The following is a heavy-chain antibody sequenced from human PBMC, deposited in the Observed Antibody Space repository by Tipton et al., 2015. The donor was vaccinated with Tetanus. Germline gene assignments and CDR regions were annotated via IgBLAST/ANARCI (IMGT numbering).Heavy chain of an antibody. J-gene: IGHJ4*02. Sequence: SLRLSCAASGFTFSDYYMSWIRQAPGKGLEWVSYISSSGSTIYYADSVKGRFTISRDNAKNSLYLQMNSLRAEDTAVYYCARMAEGDSSGYYWNFDYWGQGTLVTVSS. CDR2: ISSSGSTI. CDR3: ARMAEGDSSGYYWNFDY. V-gene: IGHV3-11*01. CDR1: GFTFSDYY. D-gene: IGHD3-22*01.